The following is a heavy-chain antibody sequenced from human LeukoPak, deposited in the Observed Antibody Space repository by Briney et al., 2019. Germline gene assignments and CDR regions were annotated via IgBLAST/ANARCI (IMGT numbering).Heavy chain of an antibody. CDR3: ARAMANHY. V-gene: IGHV3-30*04. D-gene: IGHD5-24*01. J-gene: IGHJ4*02. CDR2: ISYDGSNK. Sequence: GGSLKLSCAASGFTFSSYAMHWVRQAPGKGLGWVAVISYDGSNKYYADSVKGRFTISRDNSKNTLYLQMNSLRAEDTAVYYCARAMANHYWGQGTLVTVSS. CDR1: GFTFSSYA.